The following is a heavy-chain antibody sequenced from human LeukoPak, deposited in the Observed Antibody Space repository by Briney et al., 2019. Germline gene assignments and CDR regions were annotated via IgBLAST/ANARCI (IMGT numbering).Heavy chain of an antibody. Sequence: SETLSLXCTVSGGSISSGSYYWSWIRQPAGKGLEWIGRIYTSGITNYNPSLKSRVTISVDTSKNQFSLKLSSVTAADTAVYYCARGAVYCSSTSCYRLRFDAFDIWGQGTMVTVSS. CDR2: IYTSGIT. J-gene: IGHJ3*02. CDR1: GGSISSGSYY. CDR3: ARGAVYCSSTSCYRLRFDAFDI. V-gene: IGHV4-61*02. D-gene: IGHD2-2*01.